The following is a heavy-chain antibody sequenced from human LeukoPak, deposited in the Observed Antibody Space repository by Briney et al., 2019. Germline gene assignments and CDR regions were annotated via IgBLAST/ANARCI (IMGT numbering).Heavy chain of an antibody. CDR1: GGSFSGYY. D-gene: IGHD3-3*01. CDR2: INHSGST. Sequence: SETLSLTCAVYGGSFSGYYWSWIRQPPGKGLEWIGEINHSGSTNYNPSLKSRVTISVDMSKNQFSLKLSSVTAADTAVYYCARAPEYDFWSGYYTWFDPWGQGTLVTVSS. CDR3: ARAPEYDFWSGYYTWFDP. V-gene: IGHV4-34*01. J-gene: IGHJ5*02.